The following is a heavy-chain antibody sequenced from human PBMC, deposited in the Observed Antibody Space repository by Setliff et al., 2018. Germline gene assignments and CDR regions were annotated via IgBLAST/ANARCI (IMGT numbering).Heavy chain of an antibody. CDR3: ARASRGKFGSAVEYFHH. J-gene: IGHJ1*01. CDR2: ISSTSSTI. V-gene: IGHV3-48*04. CDR1: GFAFGGHG. Sequence: PGESLKISCAASGFAFGGHGLNWVRQAPGKGLEWLSYISSTSSTIFYADSVKGRFTISRDYAKNTLYLQINNLRGEDTAVYYCARASRGKFGSAVEYFHHWGQGTLVTVSS. D-gene: IGHD1-26*01.